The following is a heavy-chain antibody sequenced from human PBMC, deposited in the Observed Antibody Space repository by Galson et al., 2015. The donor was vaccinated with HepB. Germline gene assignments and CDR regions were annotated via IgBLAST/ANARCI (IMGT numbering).Heavy chain of an antibody. Sequence: SLRLSCAASGFTFSSYAMDWVRQAPGKGLEFVSAISGNGDSTYYAESVKGRFTISRDNSKNTLYLQMSSLRSEDAAVYYCVKDGRGCSGDSCYWGNHWFDPWGQGTLVTVSS. CDR3: VKDGRGCSGDSCYWGNHWFDP. D-gene: IGHD2-15*01. J-gene: IGHJ5*02. CDR2: ISGNGDST. V-gene: IGHV3-64D*06. CDR1: GFTFSSYA.